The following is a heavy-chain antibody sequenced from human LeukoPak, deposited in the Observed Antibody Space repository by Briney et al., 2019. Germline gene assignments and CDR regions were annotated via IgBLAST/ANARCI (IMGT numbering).Heavy chain of an antibody. CDR2: IIPIFGTA. CDR3: ARVNSMVVTPTHYFDY. Sequence: SVKVSCKASGGTFSSYAISWVRQAPGQGLEWMGGIIPIFGTANYAQKFQGRVTITTDESTSTAYMELSSLRSEDTAVYYCARVNSMVVTPTHYFDYWGQGTLVTVSS. CDR1: GGTFSSYA. D-gene: IGHD4-23*01. V-gene: IGHV1-69*05. J-gene: IGHJ4*02.